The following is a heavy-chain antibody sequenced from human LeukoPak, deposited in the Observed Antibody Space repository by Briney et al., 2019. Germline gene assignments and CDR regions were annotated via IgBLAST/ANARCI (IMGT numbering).Heavy chain of an antibody. D-gene: IGHD3-9*01. CDR2: IYYSGST. V-gene: IGHV4-59*01. Sequence: PSETLSLTCTVSGGSISTYYWNWIRQPPGKGLEWIGYIYYSGSTNYNPSLKSRVTISVDTSKNQFSLKLSSVTAADTAVYYCASLRYFDWLLGGYYFDYWGQGTLVTVSS. CDR3: ASLRYFDWLLGGYYFDY. J-gene: IGHJ4*02. CDR1: GGSISTYY.